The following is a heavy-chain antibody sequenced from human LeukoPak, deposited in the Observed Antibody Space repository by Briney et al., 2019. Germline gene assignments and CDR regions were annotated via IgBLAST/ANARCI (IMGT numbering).Heavy chain of an antibody. D-gene: IGHD2-21*01. CDR1: GVIFSSYA. CDR3: AKDRASPCFHLFDP. J-gene: IGHJ5*02. V-gene: IGHV3-23*01. Sequence: GGCLRLSRAASGVIFSSYATIWVREAPGQGLEGGLGISGRGDCTYYADSVRGRLTNSRDDSKNTLYLQMNRLRAGDTSVYYCAKDRASPCFHLFDPWCQGGLVTVSS. CDR2: ISGRGDCT.